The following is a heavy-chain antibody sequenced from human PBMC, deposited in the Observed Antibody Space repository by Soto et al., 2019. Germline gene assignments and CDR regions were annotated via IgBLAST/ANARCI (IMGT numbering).Heavy chain of an antibody. J-gene: IGHJ6*03. D-gene: IGHD4-17*01. V-gene: IGHV3-7*01. CDR3: ARVSTVTTIDYYYYYMDV. CDR2: IKQDGSEK. CDR1: GFTFSSYW. Sequence: LSLTCAASGFTFSSYWMSWVRQAPGKGLEWVANIKQDGSEKYYVDSVKGRFTISRDNAKNSLYLQMNSLRAEDTAVYYCARVSTVTTIDYYYYYMDVWGKGTTVTVSS.